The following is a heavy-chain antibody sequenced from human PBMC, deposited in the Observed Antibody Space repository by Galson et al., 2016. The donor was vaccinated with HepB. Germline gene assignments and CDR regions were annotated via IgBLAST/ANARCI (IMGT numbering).Heavy chain of an antibody. CDR3: ARDIGDCSSGTCYSDYLDY. V-gene: IGHV3-30*03. CDR1: GFTFNHYG. J-gene: IGHJ4*02. D-gene: IGHD2-15*01. CDR2: ISADGSVE. Sequence: SLRLSCAASGFTFNHYGMHWVRQAPGKGLGWVAVISADGSVEYYADSVQGRFTISRDNSKNTLFLQMSSLRAEDSAVYYCARDIGDCSSGTCYSDYLDYWGQGTLVAVSS.